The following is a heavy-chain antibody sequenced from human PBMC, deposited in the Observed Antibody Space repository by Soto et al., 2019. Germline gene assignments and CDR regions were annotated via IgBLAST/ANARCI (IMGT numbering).Heavy chain of an antibody. V-gene: IGHV3-23*01. CDR3: SKLGGPTAVAASFDY. CDR2: ISCCGAST. D-gene: IGHD6-19*01. J-gene: IGHJ4*02. CDR1: GFTFSSYA. Sequence: GGSLSLSSAAPGFTFSSYAMSWVRQAPGRGLEWVSVISCCGASTYYADSVKSLFTISRYTSKNPLCLPINSLGAEDTAIYSCSKLGGPTAVAASFDYWGQGTLVTVSS.